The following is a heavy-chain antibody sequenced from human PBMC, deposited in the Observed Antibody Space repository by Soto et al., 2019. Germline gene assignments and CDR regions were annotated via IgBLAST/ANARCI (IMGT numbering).Heavy chain of an antibody. CDR1: GGSISSYY. CDR3: ARVSAGLFDY. V-gene: IGHV4-59*01. CDR2: IYYSGST. Sequence: LSLTCTVSGGSISSYYWSWIRQPPGKGLEWIGYIYYSGSTNYNPSLKSRVTISVDTSKNQFSLKLSSVTAADTAVYYCARVSAGLFDYWGQGTLVTVSS. D-gene: IGHD6-13*01. J-gene: IGHJ4*02.